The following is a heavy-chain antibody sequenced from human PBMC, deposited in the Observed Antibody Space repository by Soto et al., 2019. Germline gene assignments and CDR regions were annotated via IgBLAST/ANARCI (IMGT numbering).Heavy chain of an antibody. V-gene: IGHV1-8*01. Sequence: QVQLVQSGAEVQKSGASVKVSCKASGYTFTSHDIHWVRQATGQGLEWMGWMNPNSGNTGYAQKFQGRVTMTRSTSISTAYMELSSLRSEDTAVYYCARWDYGVYARVDYWGQGTLVTVSA. D-gene: IGHD4-17*01. CDR1: GYTFTSHD. CDR3: ARWDYGVYARVDY. CDR2: MNPNSGNT. J-gene: IGHJ4*02.